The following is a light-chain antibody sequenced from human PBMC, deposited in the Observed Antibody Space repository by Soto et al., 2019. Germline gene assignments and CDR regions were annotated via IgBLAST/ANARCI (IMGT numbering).Light chain of an antibody. CDR1: QGISSY. CDR3: QQYYSFPLT. V-gene: IGKV1D-8*01. CDR2: AAS. J-gene: IGKJ4*01. Sequence: VIWMTQSPSLLSASTGDRVPISCQMSQGISSYLAWYQQKPGKAPELLIYAASTLQSGVPSRFSGSASGTDFTLTISCLQSEYFATYYCQQYYSFPLTFGGGTKVDIK.